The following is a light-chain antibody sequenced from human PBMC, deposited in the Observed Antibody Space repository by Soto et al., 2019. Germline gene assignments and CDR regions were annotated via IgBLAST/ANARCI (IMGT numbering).Light chain of an antibody. CDR2: DNN. CDR1: SSNIRNNY. J-gene: IGLJ1*01. CDR3: VTWDCSLSADV. Sequence: QSVLTQPPSVSAAPRQKVTISCSGSSSNIRNNYVSWYQQLPGTAPKLLIYDNNKRPSGIPDRFSGSKSGTSATLGITGLQTGDVADYYCVTWDCSLSADVFGTGTKLTVL. V-gene: IGLV1-51*01.